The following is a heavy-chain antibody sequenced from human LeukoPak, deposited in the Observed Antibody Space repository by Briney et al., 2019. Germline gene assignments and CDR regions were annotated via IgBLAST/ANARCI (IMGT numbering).Heavy chain of an antibody. CDR1: GYSFTSYW. V-gene: IGHV5-51*01. D-gene: IGHD6-13*01. CDR2: IYPGDSET. CDR3: ARRADSSGWYRVFDI. J-gene: IGHJ3*02. Sequence: GESLKISCKGPGYSFTSYWIAWVRQMPGKGLEWMGIIYPGDSETRYSPSFQGQVTISVDKSITTAYLQWSSLKASDTAMYYCARRADSSGWYRVFDIWGQGTMVTVSS.